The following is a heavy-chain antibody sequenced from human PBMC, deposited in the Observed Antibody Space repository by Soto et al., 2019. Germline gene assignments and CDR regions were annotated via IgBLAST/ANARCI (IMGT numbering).Heavy chain of an antibody. J-gene: IGHJ5*02. CDR2: ISYSGST. CDR1: GASISSYY. D-gene: IGHD2-2*01. V-gene: IGHV4-59*01. CDR3: ARAQPFEFHNWFDP. Sequence: QVQLQESGPGLVKTSETLFLTCTVTGASISSYYWSWIRQPPGKGLEWIGHISYSGSTNYNPSVIARVTVAVDRATNQFSLKLSSVTAADTAVYYCARAQPFEFHNWFDPCGQGTLVSVSS.